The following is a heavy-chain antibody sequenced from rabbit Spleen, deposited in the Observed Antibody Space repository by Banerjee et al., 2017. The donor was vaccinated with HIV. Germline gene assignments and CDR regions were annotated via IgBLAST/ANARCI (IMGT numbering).Heavy chain of an antibody. Sequence: QEQVEESGGDLVKPEGSLTLTCTASGFSFSSNAWIFWVRQAPGKGLEWIACIDPGSGGSAWYANWAKGRFTISKTSSTTVTLQITSLTVADTATYFCVRDQAGDGDYGPYYLNLWGPGTLVTVS. CDR1: GFSFSSNAW. CDR2: IDPGSGGSA. D-gene: IGHD2-1*01. J-gene: IGHJ4*01. CDR3: VRDQAGDGDYGPYYLNL. V-gene: IGHV1S45*01.